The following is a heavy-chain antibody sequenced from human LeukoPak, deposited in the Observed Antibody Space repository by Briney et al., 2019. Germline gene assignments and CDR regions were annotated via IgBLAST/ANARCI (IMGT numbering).Heavy chain of an antibody. D-gene: IGHD3-22*01. CDR1: GGSISSYY. CDR2: IYYSGST. Sequence: SETLSLTCTVSGGSISSYYWSWIRQPPGKGLEWIGYIYYSGSTNYNPSLKSRVTISVDTSKNQFSLKLSSVTAADTAVYYCARENYYDGSGYYGSFDYWGQGTLVTVSS. J-gene: IGHJ4*02. V-gene: IGHV4-59*01. CDR3: ARENYYDGSGYYGSFDY.